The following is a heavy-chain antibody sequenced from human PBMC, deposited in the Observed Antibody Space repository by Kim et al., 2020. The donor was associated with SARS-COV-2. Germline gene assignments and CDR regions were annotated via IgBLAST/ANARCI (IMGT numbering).Heavy chain of an antibody. D-gene: IGHD5-12*01. CDR2: IYYSGST. Sequence: SETLSLTCTVSGGSISSGGYYWSWIRQHPGKGLEWIGYIYYSGSTYYNPSLKSRVTISVDTSKNQFSLKLSSVTAADTAVYYCARVEPGYSGYDWALYPAFDIWGQGTMVTVSS. CDR1: GGSISSGGYY. CDR3: ARVEPGYSGYDWALYPAFDI. V-gene: IGHV4-31*03. J-gene: IGHJ3*02.